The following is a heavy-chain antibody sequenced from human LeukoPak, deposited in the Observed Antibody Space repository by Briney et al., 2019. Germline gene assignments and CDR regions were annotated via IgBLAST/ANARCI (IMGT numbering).Heavy chain of an antibody. Sequence: SETLSLTCAVYGGSFSGYYWSWIRQPPGKGLEWIGEINHSGSTNYNPSLKSRVTISVDTSKNQFSLKLSSVTTAETAVYYCARSPDYWGQGTLVTVSS. CDR1: GGSFSGYY. CDR3: ARSPDY. CDR2: INHSGST. J-gene: IGHJ4*02. V-gene: IGHV4-34*01.